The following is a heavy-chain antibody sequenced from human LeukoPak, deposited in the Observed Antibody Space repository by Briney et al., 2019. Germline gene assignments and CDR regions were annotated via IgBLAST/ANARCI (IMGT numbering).Heavy chain of an antibody. Sequence: SVKVSCKASGGTFSSYAISWVRQAPGQGLEWMGGIIPIFGTANYAQMFQGRVTITADESTSTAYMELSSLRSEDTAVYYCARVGRYYDSSGYVFDAFDIWGQGTMVTVSS. CDR3: ARVGRYYDSSGYVFDAFDI. D-gene: IGHD3-22*01. V-gene: IGHV1-69*13. CDR2: IIPIFGTA. J-gene: IGHJ3*02. CDR1: GGTFSSYA.